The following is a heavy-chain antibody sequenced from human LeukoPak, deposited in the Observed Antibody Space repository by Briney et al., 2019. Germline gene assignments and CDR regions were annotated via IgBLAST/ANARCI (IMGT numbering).Heavy chain of an antibody. CDR1: GFTFSIHG. V-gene: IGHV3-23*01. Sequence: GGPLRLSCAAFGFTFSIHGMTWVRKGPGKGLEWVSGITGSGGSTYYADSVKGRFTISRDNSKNTVYLQMNSLRAEDTAVYYCARDLSLIALTDWGQGTLVTVSS. CDR3: ARDLSLIALTD. CDR2: ITGSGGST. J-gene: IGHJ4*02. D-gene: IGHD3-22*01.